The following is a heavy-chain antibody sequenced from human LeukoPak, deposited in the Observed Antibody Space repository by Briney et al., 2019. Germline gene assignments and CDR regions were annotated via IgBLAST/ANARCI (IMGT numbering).Heavy chain of an antibody. D-gene: IGHD1-26*01. CDR2: IYYSGST. J-gene: IGHJ4*02. CDR1: GGSISGSSYY. V-gene: IGHV4-39*07. CDR3: ARDQEVGATFDY. Sequence: SETLSLTCTVSGGSISGSSYYWGWIRQPPGEGLEWIGSIYYSGSTYYNPSLKSRVTISVDTSKNQFSLKLSSVTAADTAVYYCARDQEVGATFDYWGQGTLVTVSS.